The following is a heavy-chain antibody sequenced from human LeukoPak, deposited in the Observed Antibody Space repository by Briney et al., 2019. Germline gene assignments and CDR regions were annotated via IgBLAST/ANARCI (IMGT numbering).Heavy chain of an antibody. CDR3: ARAKFNGYNEKAFDI. V-gene: IGHV4-31*01. J-gene: IGHJ3*02. CDR2: IYYSGST. CDR1: GGSISSSSYY. D-gene: IGHD5-24*01. Sequence: SETPSLTCTVSGGSISSSSYYWSWIRQHPGKGLEWIGSIYYSGSTYYNPSLKSQITMSVDTSKHQFSLKLNSVTAADTAVYYCARAKFNGYNEKAFDIWGQGTMVTVSS.